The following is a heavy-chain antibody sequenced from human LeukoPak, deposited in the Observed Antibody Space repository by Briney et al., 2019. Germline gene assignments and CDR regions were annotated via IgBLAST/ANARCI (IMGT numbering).Heavy chain of an antibody. CDR2: ISSSSSYI. CDR1: GFTFSSYA. Sequence: GGSLRLSCAASGFTFSSYAMSWVRQAPGKGLEWVSSISSSSSYIYYADSVKGRFTISRDNAKNSLYLQMNSLRAEDTAVYYCATWCSSTSCYFRDVDFWGQGTLVTVSS. V-gene: IGHV3-21*01. D-gene: IGHD2-2*01. J-gene: IGHJ4*02. CDR3: ATWCSSTSCYFRDVDF.